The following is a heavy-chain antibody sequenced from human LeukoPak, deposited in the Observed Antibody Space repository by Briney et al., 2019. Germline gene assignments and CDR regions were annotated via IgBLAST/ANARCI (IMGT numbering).Heavy chain of an antibody. J-gene: IGHJ6*02. CDR1: GFTFSSYA. D-gene: IGHD6-13*01. CDR3: ARDREEQQLVQYYYYGMDV. V-gene: IGHV3-30-3*01. CDR2: ISYDGSNK. Sequence: GGSLRLSCAASGFTFSSYAMHWVRQAPGKGLEWVAVISYDGSNKYYADSVKGRFTISRDNSKNTLYLQMNSLRAEDTAVYYCARDREEQQLVQYYYYGMDVWGQGTTVTVSS.